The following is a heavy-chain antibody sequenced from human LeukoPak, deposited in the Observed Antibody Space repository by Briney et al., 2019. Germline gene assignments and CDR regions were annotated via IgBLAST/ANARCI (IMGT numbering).Heavy chain of an antibody. V-gene: IGHV3-23*01. J-gene: IGHJ4*02. D-gene: IGHD3-22*01. CDR1: GFTFSSYG. Sequence: GGSLRLSCAASGFTFSSYGMHWVRQAPGKGLEWVSAISGSGGSTYYADSVKGRFTISRDNSKNTLYLQMNSLRAEDTAVYYCAKDSDYYDSSGYSNWGQGTLVTVSS. CDR3: AKDSDYYDSSGYSN. CDR2: ISGSGGST.